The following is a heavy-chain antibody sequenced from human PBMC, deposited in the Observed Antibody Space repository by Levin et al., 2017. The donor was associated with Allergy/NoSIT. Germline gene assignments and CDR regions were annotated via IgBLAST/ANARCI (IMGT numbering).Heavy chain of an antibody. CDR3: AKHPMVVTLYYYYYMDV. Sequence: PGGSLRLSCAASGFTFSSYAMSWVRQAPGKGLEWVSAISGSGGSTYYADSVKGRFTISRDNSKNTLYLQMNSLRAEDTAVYYCAKHPMVVTLYYYYYMDVWGKGTTVTVSS. D-gene: IGHD2-21*02. CDR1: GFTFSSYA. V-gene: IGHV3-23*01. J-gene: IGHJ6*03. CDR2: ISGSGGST.